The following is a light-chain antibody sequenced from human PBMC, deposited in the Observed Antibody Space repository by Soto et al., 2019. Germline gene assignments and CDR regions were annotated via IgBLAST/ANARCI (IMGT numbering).Light chain of an antibody. CDR2: GAS. V-gene: IGKV3-15*01. J-gene: IGKJ3*01. Sequence: EIVMTQSPVTLSVSPGEVATLSCRASHSVSGNLASYQQKPGQAPRLLIYGASTRAIGIPARFSGSGSGTEFTLTINSLQSEDFATYYCQQYHNWPPITFGPGTRVDSK. CDR3: QQYHNWPPIT. CDR1: HSVSGN.